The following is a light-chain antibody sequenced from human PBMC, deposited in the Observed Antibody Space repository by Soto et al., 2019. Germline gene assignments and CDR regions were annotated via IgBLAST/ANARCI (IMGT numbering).Light chain of an antibody. J-gene: IGKJ4*01. V-gene: IGKV3-11*01. CDR2: GAY. CDR1: QSVSSN. Sequence: ILLTQSQATLSLPPASSATLSGTESQSVSSNLAWYQQNPGQAPSILIYGAYNRATGIPDRFSGSVSGTDFTLTIRRLEPEDFAVYYCQKSSNGRWLNCGGGTKVDIK. CDR3: QKSSNGRWLN.